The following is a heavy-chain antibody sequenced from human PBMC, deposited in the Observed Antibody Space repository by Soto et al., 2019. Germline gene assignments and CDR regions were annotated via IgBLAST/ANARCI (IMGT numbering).Heavy chain of an antibody. V-gene: IGHV1-18*01. Sequence: ASVKVSCKTSGYTFSTYVVTWVRQAPGQGLEWMGWISAYNGYTNYAQKFQGRVTMTTDTSTSTAYMELRSLRSDDTAVYYCARNLRVTTPGTFDYWGQGTQVTAPQ. CDR1: GYTFSTYV. CDR2: ISAYNGYT. J-gene: IGHJ4*02. CDR3: ARNLRVTTPGTFDY. D-gene: IGHD6-13*01.